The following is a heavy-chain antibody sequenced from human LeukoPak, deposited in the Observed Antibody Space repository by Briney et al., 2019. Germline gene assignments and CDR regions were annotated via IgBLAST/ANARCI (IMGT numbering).Heavy chain of an antibody. CDR1: GFTFSTYA. V-gene: IGHV3-7*01. Sequence: PGGSLRLSCATSGFTFSTYAMSWVRQAPGKGLEWVANIKQDGSEKYYVDSVKGRFTISRDNAKNSLYLQMNSLRAEDTAAYYCARRGSYGSYYFDYWGQGTLVTVSS. CDR3: ARRGSYGSYYFDY. CDR2: IKQDGSEK. J-gene: IGHJ4*02. D-gene: IGHD1-26*01.